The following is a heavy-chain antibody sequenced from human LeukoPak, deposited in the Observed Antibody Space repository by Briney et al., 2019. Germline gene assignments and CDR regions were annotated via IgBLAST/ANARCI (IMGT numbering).Heavy chain of an antibody. CDR2: IYYSGST. CDR1: GGSISSSSYY. V-gene: IGHV4-39*07. CDR3: ARRHYYDSSAYFDY. Sequence: SETLSLTCTVSGGSISSSSYYWGWIRQPPGKGLEWIGSIYYSGSTYYNPSLKSRVTISVDTSKNQFSLKLSSVTAADTAVYYCARRHYYDSSAYFDYWGQGTLVTVSS. D-gene: IGHD3-22*01. J-gene: IGHJ4*02.